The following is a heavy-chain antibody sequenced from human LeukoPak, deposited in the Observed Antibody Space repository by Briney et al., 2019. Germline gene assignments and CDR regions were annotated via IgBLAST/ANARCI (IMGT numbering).Heavy chain of an antibody. CDR1: GYSISSGYY. Sequence: SETLSLTCTVSGYSISSGYYWSWIRQPPGKGLEWIGEINHSGSTNYNPSLKSRVTISVDTSKNQFSLKLSSVTAADTAVYYCARGGQGMATARRAPFDYWGQGTLVTVSS. J-gene: IGHJ4*02. CDR3: ARGGQGMATARRAPFDY. V-gene: IGHV4-38-2*02. CDR2: INHSGST. D-gene: IGHD5-12*01.